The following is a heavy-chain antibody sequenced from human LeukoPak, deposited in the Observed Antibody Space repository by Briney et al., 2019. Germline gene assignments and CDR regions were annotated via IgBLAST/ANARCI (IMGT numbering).Heavy chain of an antibody. CDR1: GFTFSDYS. V-gene: IGHV3-48*04. CDR3: ARDHRYAFDN. Sequence: PGGSLRLSCAASGFTFSDYSMNWVRQAPGKGLEWISYDGISSGNTKYADSVKGRFTISGDSAKNSVFLQMNSLRVEDTAVYYCARDHRYAFDNWGQGTLVTVSS. CDR2: DGISSGNT. D-gene: IGHD5-12*01. J-gene: IGHJ4*02.